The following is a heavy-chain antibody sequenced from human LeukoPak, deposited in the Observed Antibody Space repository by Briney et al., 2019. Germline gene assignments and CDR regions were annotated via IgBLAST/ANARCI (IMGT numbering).Heavy chain of an antibody. CDR3: ARVKPHRYGSGSPYFDY. V-gene: IGHV3-7*01. CDR2: IKQDGSEK. J-gene: IGHJ4*02. CDR1: GFTFSSYW. Sequence: GGSLRLSCAASGFTFSSYWMSWVRQAPGKGLEWVANIKQDGSEKYYVDSVKGRFTISRDNAKNSLCLQMNSLRAEDTAVYYCARVKPHRYGSGSPYFDYWGQGTLVTVSS. D-gene: IGHD3-10*01.